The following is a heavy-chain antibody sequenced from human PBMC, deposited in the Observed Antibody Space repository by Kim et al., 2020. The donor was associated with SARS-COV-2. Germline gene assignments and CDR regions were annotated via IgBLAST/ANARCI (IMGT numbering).Heavy chain of an antibody. D-gene: IGHD2-2*01. CDR2: VAYDGRNK. Sequence: GGSLRLSCTASGFIFSRHGMHWVRQGPGRGLEWVAVVAYDGRNKFYADSVQGRFTISRDNSKNTGYLQMNSLRPEDTGLYYCAKDVRSEAAATDYWGQG. CDR1: GFIFSRHG. J-gene: IGHJ4*02. CDR3: AKDVRSEAAATDY. V-gene: IGHV3-30*19.